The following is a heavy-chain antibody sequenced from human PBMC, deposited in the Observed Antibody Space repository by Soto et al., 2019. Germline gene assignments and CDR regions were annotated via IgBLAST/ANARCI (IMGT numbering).Heavy chain of an antibody. D-gene: IGHD3-22*01. CDR3: AKNPGYYYDSTGYHFDY. V-gene: IGHV1-46*01. CDR1: GYSFTSHY. CDR2: IYPGGVNI. Sequence: ASVKVSCKAIGYSFTSHYMHWVRQAPGQGLEWMGTIYPGGVNIGYAQKFKGRVTMTKDTSTSTVYMELNSLTSEDTAVYYCAKNPGYYYDSTGYHFDYWGQGTLVTVSS. J-gene: IGHJ4*02.